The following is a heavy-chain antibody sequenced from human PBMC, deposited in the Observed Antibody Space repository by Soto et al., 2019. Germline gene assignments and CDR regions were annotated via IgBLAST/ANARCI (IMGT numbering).Heavy chain of an antibody. J-gene: IGHJ5*02. D-gene: IGHD2-2*01. CDR1: GGSISSYY. Sequence: QVQLQESGPGLVKPSETLSLTCTVSGGSISSYYWSGIRQPAGKGLECIGRIYTSGSTNYNPSLTSRVTMSVDTSKNHFSQKLSSVTAADTAVYYCARELGVVVPDAISWFDPWGQGTMVTVSS. V-gene: IGHV4-4*07. CDR2: IYTSGST. CDR3: ARELGVVVPDAISWFDP.